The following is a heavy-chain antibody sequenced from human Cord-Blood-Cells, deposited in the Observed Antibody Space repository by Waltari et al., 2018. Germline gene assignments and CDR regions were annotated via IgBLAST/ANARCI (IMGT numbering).Heavy chain of an antibody. CDR2: IIPIFGTA. V-gene: IGHV1-69*01. CDR1: GGTFSSYA. CDR3: ARERELVWGSGSYFDY. Sequence: QVQLVQSGAEVKKPGSSVKVPCKASGGTFSSYAISGVRQAPGQGLEWMGGIIPIFGTANYAQKFQGRVTITADESTSTAYMELSSLRSEDTAVYYCARERELVWGSGSYFDYWGQGTLVTVSS. D-gene: IGHD3-10*01. J-gene: IGHJ4*02.